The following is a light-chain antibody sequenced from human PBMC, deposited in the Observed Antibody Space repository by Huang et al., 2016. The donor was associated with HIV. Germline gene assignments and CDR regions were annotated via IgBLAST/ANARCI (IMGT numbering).Light chain of an antibody. CDR1: RSVSTN. V-gene: IGKV3-15*01. CDR2: GSS. J-gene: IGKJ4*01. Sequence: CRANRSVSTNLAWYQQRHGQAPRLLIYGSSTRAPGIPARFSGSGSGTDFSLTISSLQSEDFALYYCHQYNNWRLSFGGGTRV. CDR3: HQYNNWRLS.